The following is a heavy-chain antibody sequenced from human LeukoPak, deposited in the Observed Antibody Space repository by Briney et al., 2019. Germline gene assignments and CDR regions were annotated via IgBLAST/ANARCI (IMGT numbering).Heavy chain of an antibody. D-gene: IGHD6-13*01. V-gene: IGHV3-23*01. CDR1: GFTFSSYA. CDR2: ISGSGGST. CDR3: AKDREKQQLVCRYFDY. J-gene: IGHJ4*02. Sequence: GGSLRLSCAASGFTFSSYAMSWVRQAPGKGLEWVSAISGSGGSTYYADSVKGRLTISRDNSKNTLYLQMNSLRAEDTAVYYCAKDREKQQLVCRYFDYWGQGTLVTVSS.